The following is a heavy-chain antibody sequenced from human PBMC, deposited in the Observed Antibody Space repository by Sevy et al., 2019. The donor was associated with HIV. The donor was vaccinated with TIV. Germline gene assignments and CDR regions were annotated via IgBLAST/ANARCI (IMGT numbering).Heavy chain of an antibody. D-gene: IGHD3-22*01. V-gene: IGHV3-30*04. CDR2: ISYDGSIK. Sequence: GGSLRLSCAASGFTFSTYAMHWVRQAPGKGLEWVAVISYDGSIKYSADSVKGRFTISRDTSKNTLYLQMISLRPEDTAVYYCAGERTYYYDSSGSDYGYYGMDVWGQGATVTVSS. CDR1: GFTFSTYA. J-gene: IGHJ6*02. CDR3: AGERTYYYDSSGSDYGYYGMDV.